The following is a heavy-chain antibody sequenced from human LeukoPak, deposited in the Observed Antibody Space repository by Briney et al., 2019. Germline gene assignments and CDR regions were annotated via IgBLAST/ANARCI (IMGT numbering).Heavy chain of an antibody. CDR3: AKDPTSGSYFIFDY. J-gene: IGHJ4*02. CDR2: NSGSGGST. V-gene: IGHV3-23*01. Sequence: PGGSLRLSCAASGFTFSSYAMSWVRQAPGKGLEWVSANSGSGGSTYYVDSVKGRFTISRDNSKNPLYLQMNSLRAEDTAVYYCAKDPTSGSYFIFDYWGQGTLVTVSS. CDR1: GFTFSSYA. D-gene: IGHD1-26*01.